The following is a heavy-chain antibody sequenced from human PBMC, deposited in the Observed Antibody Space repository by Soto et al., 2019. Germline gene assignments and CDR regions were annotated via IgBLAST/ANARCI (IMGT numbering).Heavy chain of an antibody. CDR2: IHSSGSI. D-gene: IGHD3-22*01. CDR1: GGSISSDDYY. CDR3: ARDLDGLHDDTSGPFPRPG. V-gene: IGHV4-30-4*01. Sequence: SETLSLTCTVSGGSISSDDYYWSWIRQAPGRGLEWIGYIHSSGSIYYNPSLKSRATMSIDTAGNQFSLKVGSVTVADTAVCYCARDLDGLHDDTSGPFPRPGWGQGTLVTVSS. J-gene: IGHJ1*01.